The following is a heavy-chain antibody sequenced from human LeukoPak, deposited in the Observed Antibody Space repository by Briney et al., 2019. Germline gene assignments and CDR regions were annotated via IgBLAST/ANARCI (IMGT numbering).Heavy chain of an antibody. V-gene: IGHV3-23*01. CDR1: GFTFNNYG. CDR3: AKSMAAYYYYGMDV. J-gene: IGHJ6*02. CDR2: SCSSGRFT. D-gene: IGHD5-24*01. Sequence: AGGCLRLSCAASGFTFNNYGMSWARHAPGKGLEWVSASCSSGRFTYYADSVKGPFTISRDNSKNTLYLQMNSLRAEDTGVYYCAKSMAAYYYYGMDVWGQGTTVTVSS.